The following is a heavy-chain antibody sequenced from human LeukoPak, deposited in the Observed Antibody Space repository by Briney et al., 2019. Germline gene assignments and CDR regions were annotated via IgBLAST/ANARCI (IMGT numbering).Heavy chain of an antibody. CDR2: ISRSGSAI. CDR1: GFTFSSYA. CDR3: VKDGYSGDFPGSFDY. V-gene: IGHV3-23*01. J-gene: IGHJ4*02. Sequence: PGGSLRLSCAASGFTFSSYAMHWVRQAPGKGLEWVSGISRSGSAIYYADSVKGRFTTSRDNAKNTLYLHLNSLRAEDTAVYYCVKDGYSGDFPGSFDYWGQGARVTVSS. D-gene: IGHD5-12*01.